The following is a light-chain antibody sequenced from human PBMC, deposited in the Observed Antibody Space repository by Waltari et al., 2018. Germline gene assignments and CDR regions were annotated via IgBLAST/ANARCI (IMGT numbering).Light chain of an antibody. Sequence: QSVLTQPPSASGTPGQGVTISCSGRSSTIGRTSVNWYQQLPGTAPKLLIFRDNQRPSGVPDRFSGSKSGNSASLAISGLQSDDEAHYYCAAWDDSLNSVLFGGGTKLTVL. V-gene: IGLV1-44*01. J-gene: IGLJ2*01. CDR3: AAWDDSLNSVL. CDR2: RDN. CDR1: SSTIGRTS.